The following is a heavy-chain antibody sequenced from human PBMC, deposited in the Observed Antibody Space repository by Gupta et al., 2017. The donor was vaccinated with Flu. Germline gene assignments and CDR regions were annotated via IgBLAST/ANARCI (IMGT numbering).Heavy chain of an antibody. D-gene: IGHD3-10*01. CDR1: TFSSYG. V-gene: IGHV3-33*01. CDR2: IWSDGINQ. CDR3: VRERGPFDAFDI. Sequence: TFSSYGMRWVRQAPGKGLEWVEVIWSDGINQFYADSVRGRFTFSRDNSKATLSLQMNSLRAEDTAVYYCVRERGPFDAFDIWGQGTMVTVSS. J-gene: IGHJ3*02.